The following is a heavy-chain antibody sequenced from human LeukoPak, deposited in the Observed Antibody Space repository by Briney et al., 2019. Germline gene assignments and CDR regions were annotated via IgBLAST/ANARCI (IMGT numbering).Heavy chain of an antibody. J-gene: IGHJ6*02. D-gene: IGHD2-2*01. CDR3: ARGSEVVPAAYGMDV. CDR2: INTNTGNP. V-gene: IGHV7-4-1*02. Sequence: ASVKVSCKASGYTFTSYYMHWVRQAPGQGLEWMGWINTNTGNPTYAQGFTGRFVFSLDTSVSTAYLQISSLKAEDTAVYYCARGSEVVPAAYGMDVWGQGTTVTVSS. CDR1: GYTFTSYY.